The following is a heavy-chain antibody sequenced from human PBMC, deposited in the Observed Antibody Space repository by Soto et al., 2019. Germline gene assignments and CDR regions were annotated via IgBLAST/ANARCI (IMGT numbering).Heavy chain of an antibody. D-gene: IGHD2-2*01. CDR1: GGSISSGGYS. Sequence: QLQLQESGSGLVKPSQTLSLTCAVSGGSISSGGYSWSWIRQPPGKGLEWIGYIYHSGSTYYNPTHKRRVTITVDRAKNPFSLKLSSVTAADTAVYSCARVPDRWGQGTLVTVSS. CDR3: ARVPDR. CDR2: IYHSGST. V-gene: IGHV4-30-2*01. J-gene: IGHJ5*02.